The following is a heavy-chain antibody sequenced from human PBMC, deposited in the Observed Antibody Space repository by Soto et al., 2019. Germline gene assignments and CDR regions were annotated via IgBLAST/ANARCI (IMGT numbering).Heavy chain of an antibody. J-gene: IGHJ4*02. V-gene: IGHV3-53*01. CDR1: GFTVKGNY. CDR2: IFSAGMT. D-gene: IGHD1-1*01. CDR3: AGAYSYNYAFDY. Sequence: HPGGSLRLSCAPSGFTVKGNYVGWARQASGRGMEWVSIIFSAGMTYYTDSVKGRFTISKDISKNTLSLQMNSLRADDTAVYFCAGAYSYNYAFDYWGLGTPVTVSS.